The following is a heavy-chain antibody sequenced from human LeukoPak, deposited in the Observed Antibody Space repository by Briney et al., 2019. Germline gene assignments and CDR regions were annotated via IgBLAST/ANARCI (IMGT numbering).Heavy chain of an antibody. CDR1: GGSISSSNW. D-gene: IGHD3-9*01. CDR3: ARRLRYFDWLLDYFDY. Sequence: PSGTLSLTCAVSGGSISSSNWWSWVRPPPGKGMEWIGEIYHSGSTNYNPSLKSRVTISVDKSKNQFSLKLSSVTAADTAVHYCARRLRYFDWLLDYFDYWGQGTLVTISS. J-gene: IGHJ4*02. CDR2: IYHSGST. V-gene: IGHV4-4*02.